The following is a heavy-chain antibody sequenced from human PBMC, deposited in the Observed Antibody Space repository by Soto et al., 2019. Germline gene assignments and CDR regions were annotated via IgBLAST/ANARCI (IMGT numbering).Heavy chain of an antibody. V-gene: IGHV4-31*03. CDR2: IYYSGST. J-gene: IGHJ4*02. Sequence: SETLSLTCTVSGGSISSGGYYWSWIRQHPGKGLEWIGYIYYSGSTYYNPSLKSRVTISVDTSKNQFSLKLSSVTAADTAVYYCARAQVATCYFDYWGQGTLVTVSS. CDR1: GGSISSGGYY. D-gene: IGHD5-12*01. CDR3: ARAQVATCYFDY.